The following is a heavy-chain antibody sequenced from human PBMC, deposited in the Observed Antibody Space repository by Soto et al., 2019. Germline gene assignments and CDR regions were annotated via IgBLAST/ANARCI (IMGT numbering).Heavy chain of an antibody. CDR2: VSYNGGTT. CDR1: GVNVISYG. Sequence: GALRLSCAAPGVNVISYGMDRVRSETGKGLEWVAAVSYNGGTTYCADSVKGLFTISRDNSKTTLYLQMNSLRAEDTAVYYCANFFPNRRRHTRYRADL. CDR3: ANFFPNRRRHTRYRADL. J-gene: IGHJ2*01. D-gene: IGHD2-2*02. V-gene: IGHV3-23*01.